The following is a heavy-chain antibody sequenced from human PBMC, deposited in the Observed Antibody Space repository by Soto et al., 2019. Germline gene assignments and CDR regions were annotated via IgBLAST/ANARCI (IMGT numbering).Heavy chain of an antibody. CDR2: TYYRSKWYN. J-gene: IGHJ6*03. CDR1: GDSVSSNSAA. Sequence: KQSQTLSLTCAISGDSVSSNSAAWNWIRQSPSRGLEWLGRTYYRSKWYNDYAVSVKSRITINPDTSKNQFSLQLNSVTPEDTAVYYCARDFAGYSDYDYSSYYHMDVWGKGTTVTVSS. CDR3: ARDFAGYSDYDYSSYYHMDV. D-gene: IGHD5-12*01. V-gene: IGHV6-1*01.